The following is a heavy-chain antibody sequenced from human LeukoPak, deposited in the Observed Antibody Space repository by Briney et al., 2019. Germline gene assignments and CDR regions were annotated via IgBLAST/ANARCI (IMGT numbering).Heavy chain of an antibody. CDR1: GGSISSYY. CDR2: IYYSGST. CDR3: ASAIGIVGATGLFDY. V-gene: IGHV4-59*01. D-gene: IGHD1-26*01. J-gene: IGHJ4*02. Sequence: SETLSLTCTVSGGSISSYYWSWIRQPPGKGLEWIGYIYYSGSTNYNPSLKSRVTISVDTSKNQFSLKLSSVTAADTAVYYCASAIGIVGATGLFDYWGQGTLVTVSS.